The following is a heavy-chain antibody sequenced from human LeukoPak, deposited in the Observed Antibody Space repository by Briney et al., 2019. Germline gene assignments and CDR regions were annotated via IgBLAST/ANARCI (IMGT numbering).Heavy chain of an antibody. CDR3: ARVVSGWMLYYFDY. J-gene: IGHJ4*02. Sequence: SETLSLTCAVYGGSFSGYYWSWICQPPGKGLEWIGEINHSGSTNYNPSLKSRVTISVDTSKNQFSLKLSSVTAADTAVYYCARVVSGWMLYYFDYWGQGTLVTVSS. V-gene: IGHV4-34*01. D-gene: IGHD6-19*01. CDR2: INHSGST. CDR1: GGSFSGYY.